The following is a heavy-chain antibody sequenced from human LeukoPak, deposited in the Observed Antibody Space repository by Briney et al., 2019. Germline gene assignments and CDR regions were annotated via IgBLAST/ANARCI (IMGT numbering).Heavy chain of an antibody. J-gene: IGHJ5*02. CDR2: IKRDGSEK. CDR1: GFTFSNYW. CDR3: TRGWLQGGS. Sequence: GGSLRLSCVASGFTFSNYWMTWVRQAPGKGLEWVANIKRDGSEKYYVDSVKGRFTISRDNAQNSLYLQMNSLRAEDTAVYYCTRGWLQGGSWGQGTLVTVSS. V-gene: IGHV3-7*04. D-gene: IGHD5-24*01.